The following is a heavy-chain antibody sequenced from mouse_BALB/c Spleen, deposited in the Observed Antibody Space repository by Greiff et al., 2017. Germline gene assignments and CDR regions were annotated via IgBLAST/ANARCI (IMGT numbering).Heavy chain of an antibody. CDR2: ISYSGST. V-gene: IGHV3-2*02. Sequence: EVQGVESGPGLVKPSQSLSLTCTVTGYSITSDYAWNWIRQFPGNKLEWMGYISYSGSTSYNPSLKSRISITRDTSKNQFFLQLNSVTTEDTATYYCARIPLYYGYDEAYWGQGTLVTVSA. CDR3: ARIPLYYGYDEAY. J-gene: IGHJ3*01. CDR1: GYSITSDYA. D-gene: IGHD2-2*01.